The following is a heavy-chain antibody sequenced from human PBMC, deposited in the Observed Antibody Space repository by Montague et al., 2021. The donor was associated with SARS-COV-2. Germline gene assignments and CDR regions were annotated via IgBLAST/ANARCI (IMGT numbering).Heavy chain of an antibody. J-gene: IGHJ4*01. D-gene: IGHD6-19*01. CDR2: MKYDGSEK. Sequence: SLRLSCSASGFAFSSSWMSWVRQSPGKGLEWVAIMKYDGSEKYYXDSLKGRFTISRDNARRSVFLQMNSLRAEDTAVYFCARDPNSRGGNMGSFWGRGTLVSDSS. CDR1: GFAFSSSW. CDR3: ARDPNSRGGNMGSF. V-gene: IGHV3-7*01.